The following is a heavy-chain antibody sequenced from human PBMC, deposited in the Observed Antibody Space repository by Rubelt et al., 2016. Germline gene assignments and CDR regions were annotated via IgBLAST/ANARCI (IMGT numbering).Heavy chain of an antibody. CDR3: ARVGYSSGFFPGDY. CDR2: INHSGST. J-gene: IGHJ4*02. Sequence: QVQLQQWGAGLLKPSETLSLTCAVYGGSFSGYYWSWIRQPPGKGLEWIGEINHSGSTNYNPSLKSRVTISVDTSKNQFSLKLSSVTAADTAVYYCARVGYSSGFFPGDYWGQGTLVTVSS. CDR1: GGSFSGYY. V-gene: IGHV4-34*01. D-gene: IGHD6-19*01.